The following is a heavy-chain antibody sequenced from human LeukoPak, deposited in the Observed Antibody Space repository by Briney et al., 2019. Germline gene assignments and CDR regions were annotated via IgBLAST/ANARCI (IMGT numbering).Heavy chain of an antibody. CDR2: ISRNGGST. CDR1: GXTFSSFA. V-gene: IGHV3-64D*09. D-gene: IGHD2/OR15-2a*01. CDR3: VKDLRSDFMGVLSRYLSY. Sequence: PGGSLRLSCSASGXTFSSFAMHWVRQAPGKGLEYVAAISRNGGSTYYADSVKGRFTISRDNSKSTLYLQMSSLRAEDTAVYLCVKDLRSDFMGVLSRYLSYWGQGTLVTVSS. J-gene: IGHJ4*02.